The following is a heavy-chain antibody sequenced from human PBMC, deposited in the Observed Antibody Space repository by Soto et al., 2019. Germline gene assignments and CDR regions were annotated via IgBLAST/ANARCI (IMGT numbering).Heavy chain of an antibody. CDR2: IWYDGSNK. CDR1: GFTFSSYG. Sequence: GSLRLSCAASGFTFSSYGMHWVRQAPGKGLEWVAVIWYDGSNKYYADSVKGRFTISRDNSKNTLYLQMNSLRAEDTAVYYCARDSRAYYDFWSGSPGYFDYWGQGTLVTVSP. D-gene: IGHD3-3*01. CDR3: ARDSRAYYDFWSGSPGYFDY. J-gene: IGHJ4*02. V-gene: IGHV3-33*01.